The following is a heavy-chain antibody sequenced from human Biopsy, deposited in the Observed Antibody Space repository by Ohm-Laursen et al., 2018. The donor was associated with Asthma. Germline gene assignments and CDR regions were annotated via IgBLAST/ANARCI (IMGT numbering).Heavy chain of an antibody. CDR1: PGSINDYY. Sequence: GTLSLTCTVSPGSINDYYWNWIRPFPGKGLEWIGYVHSTGSTRFNPSLKSRLTISVDTSVDQVSLKLTPVTAADTAVYYCARATSTWSQSGPHYFDHWGQGTLVTVSS. J-gene: IGHJ4*02. CDR2: VHSTGST. CDR3: ARATSTWSQSGPHYFDH. D-gene: IGHD6-13*01. V-gene: IGHV4-59*01.